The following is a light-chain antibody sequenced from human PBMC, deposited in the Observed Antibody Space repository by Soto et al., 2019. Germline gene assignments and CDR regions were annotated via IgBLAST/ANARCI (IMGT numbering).Light chain of an antibody. J-gene: IGKJ2*01. CDR1: QTVNSRH. CDR3: QQFDGSRPAFT. CDR2: GAS. Sequence: ESLLTQSPGTLSLSPGERATLPCRASQTVNSRHLNWYQHKPGQAPRLLIYGASIRAAGIPDRFSGSRSGADFSLTITRLEPEDSAIYYCQQFDGSRPAFTFGQGTKLEI. V-gene: IGKV3-20*01.